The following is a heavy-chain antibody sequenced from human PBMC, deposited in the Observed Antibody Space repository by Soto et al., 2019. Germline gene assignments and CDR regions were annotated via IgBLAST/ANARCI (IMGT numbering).Heavy chain of an antibody. CDR1: GYTFTSYD. J-gene: IGHJ6*03. CDR2: MNPNSGNT. Sequence: ASVKVSCQASGYTFTSYDINWVRQATGQGLEWMGWMNPNSGNTGYAQKFQGRVTMTRNTSISTAYMELSSLRSEDTVVYYCARSERRGYSYGYYYYYMDVWGKGTTVTVSS. V-gene: IGHV1-8*01. CDR3: ARSERRGYSYGYYYYYMDV. D-gene: IGHD5-18*01.